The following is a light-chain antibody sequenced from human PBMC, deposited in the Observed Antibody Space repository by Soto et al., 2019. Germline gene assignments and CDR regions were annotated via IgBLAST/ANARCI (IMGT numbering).Light chain of an antibody. CDR1: SSNIGAGYD. V-gene: IGLV1-40*01. J-gene: IGLJ1*01. CDR2: RNN. CDR3: QSYDSSLSAYV. Sequence: QSVLTQPPSVSGAPGQRVTISCTGSSSNIGAGYDVHWYQRLPGTAPKLLIFRNNNRPSGVPDRFSGSKSGTSASLAITGLQAEDEADYYCQSYDSSLSAYVFATGTKVTV.